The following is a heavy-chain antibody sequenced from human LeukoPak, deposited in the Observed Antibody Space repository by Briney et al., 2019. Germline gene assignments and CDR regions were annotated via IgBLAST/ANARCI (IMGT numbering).Heavy chain of an antibody. J-gene: IGHJ6*03. CDR1: GYTFTSYA. CDR3: AREGSYYGSGSYYNPARRGYYYYYMDV. CDR2: INTNTGNP. Sequence: ASVKASCKASGYTFTSYAMNWVRQAPGQGLEWMGWINTNTGNPTYAQGFTGRFVFSLDTSVSTAYLQISSLKAEDTAVYYCAREGSYYGSGSYYNPARRGYYYYYMDVWGKGTTVTVSS. D-gene: IGHD3-10*01. V-gene: IGHV7-4-1*02.